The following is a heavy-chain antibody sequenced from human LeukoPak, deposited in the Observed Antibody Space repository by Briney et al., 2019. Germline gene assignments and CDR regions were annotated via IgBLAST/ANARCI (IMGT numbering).Heavy chain of an antibody. CDR2: ITGSSAST. J-gene: IGHJ5*02. CDR1: GFTFTNAW. D-gene: IGHD3-22*01. Sequence: GGSLRLSCTASGFTFTNAWMTWVRQAPGKGLEWVSSITGSSASTYYADSVKGRFTISRDNSKNTLYLQMNSLRAEDTAVYFCAKLDYSDTPWGQGTLVTVSS. V-gene: IGHV3-23*01. CDR3: AKLDYSDTP.